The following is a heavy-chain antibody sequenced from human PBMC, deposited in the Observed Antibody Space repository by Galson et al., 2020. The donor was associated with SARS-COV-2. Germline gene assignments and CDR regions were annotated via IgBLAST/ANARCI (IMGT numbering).Heavy chain of an antibody. CDR1: GFTFSSYA. Sequence: GGSLRLSCAASGFTFSSYAMSWVRQAPGKGLEWVSSITTSGGNTYYADSVKGRFTISRDNSKNTLYLQMNSLRAEDTAVYYCAKYSFRNYGYYFDYWGQGTLVIGSS. D-gene: IGHD3-10*01. CDR2: ITTSGGNT. J-gene: IGHJ4*02. V-gene: IGHV3-23*01. CDR3: AKYSFRNYGYYFDY.